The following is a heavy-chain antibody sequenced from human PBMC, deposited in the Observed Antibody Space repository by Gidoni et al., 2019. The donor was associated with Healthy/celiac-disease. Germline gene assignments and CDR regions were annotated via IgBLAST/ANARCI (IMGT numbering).Heavy chain of an antibody. Sequence: QVQLQESGPGLVKPSETLSLTCTVSGGSVSSGSYYWRWIRQPPGKGLEWIGYIYYSGSTNYNPSLKSRVTISVDTSKNQFSLKLSSVTAADTAVYYCARDIAPGYSSGWYLGLSFWYFDLWGRGTLVTVSS. CDR3: ARDIAPGYSSGWYLGLSFWYFDL. J-gene: IGHJ2*01. D-gene: IGHD6-19*01. CDR1: GGSVSSGSYY. CDR2: IYYSGST. V-gene: IGHV4-61*01.